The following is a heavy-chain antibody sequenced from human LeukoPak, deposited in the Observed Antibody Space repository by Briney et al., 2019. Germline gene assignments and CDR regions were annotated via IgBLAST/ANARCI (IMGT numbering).Heavy chain of an antibody. D-gene: IGHD1-7*01. CDR1: GYSFSTHW. J-gene: IGHJ4*02. Sequence: GESLKISCKGFGYSFSTHWIAWVRQIPGKGLEWMGIIYPGDSDTRYSPSLQGQVTISVDKSISTAYLQWSSLKASDTAMYYCARPPRGGTSKFDYWGQGTLISVSS. V-gene: IGHV5-51*01. CDR2: IYPGDSDT. CDR3: ARPPRGGTSKFDY.